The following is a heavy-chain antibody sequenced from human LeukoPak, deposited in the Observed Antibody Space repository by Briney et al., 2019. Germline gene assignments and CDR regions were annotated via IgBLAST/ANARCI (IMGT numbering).Heavy chain of an antibody. CDR2: TRNKANSYTT. D-gene: IGHD3-10*01. J-gene: IGHJ4*02. CDR1: GFPFSGYE. V-gene: IGHV3-72*01. Sequence: GGSLRLSCAASGFPFSGYEMNWVRQAPGKGLEWVGRTRNKANSYTTEYAASVKGRFTISRDDSKNSLYLQMNSLKTEDTAVYYCGVGHLARWGQGTLVTVSS. CDR3: GVGHLAR.